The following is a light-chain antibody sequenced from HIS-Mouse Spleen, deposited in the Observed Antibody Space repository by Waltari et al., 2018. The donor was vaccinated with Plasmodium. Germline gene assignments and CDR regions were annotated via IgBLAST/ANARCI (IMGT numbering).Light chain of an antibody. CDR3: QQSYSTWT. CDR1: QSISNY. Sequence: DIQMTQSPSSLSASVGDRVPITCRASQSISNYLNWYQQKPGKAPKFLIYAESTLQSGVPSRFSGSGSGTDFTLTISSLQPEDFATYYCQQSYSTWTFGQGTKVEIK. CDR2: AES. J-gene: IGKJ1*01. V-gene: IGKV1-39*01.